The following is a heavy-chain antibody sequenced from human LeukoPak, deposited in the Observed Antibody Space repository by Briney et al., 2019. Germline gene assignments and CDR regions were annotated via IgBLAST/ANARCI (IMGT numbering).Heavy chain of an antibody. Sequence: ASVKVSCKVSGYTLTELSMHWVRQAPGKGLEWMGGFDPEDGETIYAQKFQGRVTMTEDTSTDTAYMELSSLRSEDTAVYYCATGNLLVTPEAFDIWGQGTMVTVSS. CDR2: FDPEDGET. CDR1: GYTLTELS. J-gene: IGHJ3*02. V-gene: IGHV1-24*01. D-gene: IGHD3-9*01. CDR3: ATGNLLVTPEAFDI.